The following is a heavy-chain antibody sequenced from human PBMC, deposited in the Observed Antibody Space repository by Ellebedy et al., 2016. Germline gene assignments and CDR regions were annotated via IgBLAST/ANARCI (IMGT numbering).Heavy chain of an antibody. J-gene: IGHJ5*01. CDR2: IWYDESEE. CDR1: GFTFRASH. D-gene: IGHD3-16*01. CDR3: VRDDDGALDS. Sequence: GESLKISXVASGFTFRASHMHWVRQAPGKGLDWVAIIWYDESEEYYADSVKGRFTVSRDNSRDTLYLQMNNFRAEDTGVYYCVRDDDGALDSWGQGALVTVSS. V-gene: IGHV3-33*01.